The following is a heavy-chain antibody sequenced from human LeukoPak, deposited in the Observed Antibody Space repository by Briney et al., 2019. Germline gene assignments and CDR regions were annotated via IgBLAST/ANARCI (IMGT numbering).Heavy chain of an antibody. D-gene: IGHD3-3*01. Sequence: GGSLRLSCSASGFMFRSYAMHWVRQAPGKGLEWVALISYDGSNKYYADSVKGRFTISRDNSKNTLYLQMNSLRAEDTAVYYCARSIMIFGVARGLGDWFDPWGQGTLVTVSS. J-gene: IGHJ5*02. V-gene: IGHV3-30-3*01. CDR2: ISYDGSNK. CDR1: GFMFRSYA. CDR3: ARSIMIFGVARGLGDWFDP.